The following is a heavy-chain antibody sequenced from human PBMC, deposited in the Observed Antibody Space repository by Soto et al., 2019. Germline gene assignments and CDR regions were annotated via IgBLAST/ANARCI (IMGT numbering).Heavy chain of an antibody. CDR1: GFTFNRFG. CDR3: AKAVDISVRGVPPSDY. V-gene: IGHV3-30*18. CDR2: ISYDGNNK. D-gene: IGHD3-10*02. J-gene: IGHJ4*02. Sequence: QVQLVESGGGVVQPGGSLRLSCAASGFTFNRFGMHWVRQAPGKGLVWVAVISYDGNNKYYTDSVKGRFTISRDNSQNTLYLQMNSLRPEDTAVYYCAKAVDISVRGVPPSDYWGQGTLVTVSS.